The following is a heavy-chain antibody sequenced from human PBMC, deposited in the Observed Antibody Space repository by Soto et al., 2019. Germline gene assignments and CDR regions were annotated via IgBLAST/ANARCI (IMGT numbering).Heavy chain of an antibody. V-gene: IGHV4-34*02. CDR1: GGSFSGHF. CDR3: AGETYPYDSEAHKNNLRFDV. D-gene: IGHD3-22*01. Sequence: QVQLQQWGGGLLKPSETLSLTCDVYGGSFSGHFWGWIRQSPERGVEWIGEVGHTGATNYNASLQSGFIIALDTTTNQYSQRLSSVTAANTGVYFCAGETYPYDSEAHKNNLRFDVWGQGTMVTVSS. J-gene: IGHJ4*01. CDR2: VGHTGAT.